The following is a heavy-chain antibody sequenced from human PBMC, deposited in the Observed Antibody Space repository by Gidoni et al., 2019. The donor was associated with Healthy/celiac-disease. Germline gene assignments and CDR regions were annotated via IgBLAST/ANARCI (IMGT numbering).Heavy chain of an antibody. J-gene: IGHJ6*02. CDR2: ISSSSSYI. CDR1: GFTFSSYS. D-gene: IGHD5-12*01. CDR3: ARNSGYVNYYYYYGMDV. Sequence: EVQLVESGGGLVKPGGSLRLSCAASGFTFSSYSMNWVRQAPGKGLEWVSSISSSSSYIYYADSVKGRFTISRDNAKNSLYLQMNSLRAEDTAVYYCARNSGYVNYYYYYGMDVWGQGTTVTVSS. V-gene: IGHV3-21*01.